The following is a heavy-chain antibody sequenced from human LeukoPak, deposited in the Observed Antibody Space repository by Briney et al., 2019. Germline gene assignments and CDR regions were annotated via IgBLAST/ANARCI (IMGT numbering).Heavy chain of an antibody. CDR2: IIPIFGTA. J-gene: IGHJ5*02. Sequence: GASVKVSCKAPGGTFSRYAISWVRQAPGQGLEWMGGIIPIFGTANYAQKFQGRVTITADESTSTAYMELSSLRSEDTAVYYCARSSRLAIAAAAWFDPWGQGTLVTVSS. V-gene: IGHV1-69*13. CDR3: ARSSRLAIAAAAWFDP. CDR1: GGTFSRYA. D-gene: IGHD6-13*01.